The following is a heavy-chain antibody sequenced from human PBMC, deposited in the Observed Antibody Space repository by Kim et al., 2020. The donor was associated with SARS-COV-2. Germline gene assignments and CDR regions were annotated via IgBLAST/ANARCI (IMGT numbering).Heavy chain of an antibody. Sequence: SETLSLTCSVSGGSISSYYWSWIRQPPGKGLEWIGYVYYSGTTNYNPSLKSRVTILVDTSKNQFSLKLSSVTAADTAVYYCARARDCSGGTCYLSYYYHYGMDVWGQGTTVTVSS. J-gene: IGHJ6*02. CDR1: GGSISSYY. CDR2: VYYSGTT. D-gene: IGHD2-15*01. V-gene: IGHV4-59*01. CDR3: ARARDCSGGTCYLSYYYHYGMDV.